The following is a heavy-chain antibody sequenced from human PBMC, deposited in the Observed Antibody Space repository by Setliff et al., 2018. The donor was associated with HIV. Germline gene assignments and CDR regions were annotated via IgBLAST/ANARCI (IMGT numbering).Heavy chain of an antibody. J-gene: IGHJ3*02. V-gene: IGHV3-23*01. CDR3: AKTMEPYSSGWYGPTVDAFDI. CDR2: ISGSGGST. D-gene: IGHD6-19*01. CDR1: GFTFSSYA. Sequence: GESLKISCAASGFTFSSYAMSWARQAPGKGLEWASAISGSGGSTYYADSVKGRFTISRDNSKNTLYLQMNSLRAEDTAVYYCAKTMEPYSSGWYGPTVDAFDIWGQGTMVTVSS.